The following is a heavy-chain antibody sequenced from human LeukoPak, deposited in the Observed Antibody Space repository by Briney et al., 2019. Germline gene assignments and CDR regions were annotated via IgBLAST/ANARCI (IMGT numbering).Heavy chain of an antibody. V-gene: IGHV4-59*08. CDR2: IYYSGST. J-gene: IGHJ6*02. CDR3: ARLKTYYYGSGSSSSYYYGMDV. CDR1: GGSISSYY. D-gene: IGHD3-10*01. Sequence: SETLPLTCTVSGGSISSYYWSWIRQPPGKGLEWIGYIYYSGSTNYNPSLKSRVTISVDTSKNQFSLKLSSVTAADTAVYYCARLKTYYYGSGSSSSYYYGMDVWGQGTTVTVSS.